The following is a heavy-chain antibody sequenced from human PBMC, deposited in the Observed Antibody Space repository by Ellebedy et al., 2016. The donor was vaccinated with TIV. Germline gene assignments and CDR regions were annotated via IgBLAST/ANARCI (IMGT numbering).Heavy chain of an antibody. CDR1: GGSISSSSYY. Sequence: MPSETLSLTCTVSGGSISSSSYYWGWIRQPPGKGLEWIGSIYYSGSTYYNPSLKSRVTISVDTSKNQFSLKLSSVTAADTAVYYCATQIRFLEWLPRYWGQGTLVTVSS. CDR3: ATQIRFLEWLPRY. CDR2: IYYSGST. V-gene: IGHV4-39*01. D-gene: IGHD3-3*01. J-gene: IGHJ4*02.